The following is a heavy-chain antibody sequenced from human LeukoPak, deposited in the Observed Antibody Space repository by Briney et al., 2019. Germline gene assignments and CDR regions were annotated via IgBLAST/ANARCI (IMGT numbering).Heavy chain of an antibody. J-gene: IGHJ4*02. CDR1: GYTFTSYG. CDR2: ISAYNGNT. D-gene: IGHD2-21*02. Sequence: VASVKVSCKASGYTFTSYGISWVRQAPGQGLEWMGWISAYNGNTNYAQKLQGRVTMTTDTSTSTAYMELRSLRSDDTAVYYCARDYPDCGGDCHYIRHDYWGQGTLVTVSS. CDR3: ARDYPDCGGDCHYIRHDY. V-gene: IGHV1-18*01.